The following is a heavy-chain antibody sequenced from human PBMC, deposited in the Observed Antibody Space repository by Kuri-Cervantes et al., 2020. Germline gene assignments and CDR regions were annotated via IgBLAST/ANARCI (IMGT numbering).Heavy chain of an antibody. V-gene: IGHV3-64*01. CDR2: IISNGGVT. J-gene: IGHJ4*02. CDR1: GFTFSSYS. D-gene: IGHD2-2*01. Sequence: GGSLRLSCAASGFTFSSYSMHWVRQALGKGLEYVSAIISNGGVTYYANSVKGRFTISKDNSKNTLYLQMGSLRADDMAVYYCARSQVGPHYYFDYWGQGTLVTVSS. CDR3: ARSQVGPHYYFDY.